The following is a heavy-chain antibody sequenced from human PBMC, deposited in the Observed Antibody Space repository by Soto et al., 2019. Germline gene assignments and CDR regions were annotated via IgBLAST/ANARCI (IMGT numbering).Heavy chain of an antibody. D-gene: IGHD2-15*01. V-gene: IGHV3-23*01. CDR1: GFTFSSYA. Sequence: GGSLRLSCAASGFTFSSYAMGWVLQAPGKGLEWVSAISGSGGSTYYADSVKGRFTISRDNSKNTLYLQMNSLRAEDTAVYYCAKVPYCSGGSCYSGFDYWGQGTLVTVSS. CDR3: AKVPYCSGGSCYSGFDY. CDR2: ISGSGGST. J-gene: IGHJ4*02.